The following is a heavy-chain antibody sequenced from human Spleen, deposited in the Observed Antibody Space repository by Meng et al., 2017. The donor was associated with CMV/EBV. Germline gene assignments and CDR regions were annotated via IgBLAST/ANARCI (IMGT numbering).Heavy chain of an antibody. CDR1: GFFVRSNY. Sequence: LTLTCTVSGFFVRSNYMSWVRQAPGKGLEWVSVIYSDDTTYYADSVKGRFTIFRDNSKNTLYLQMNSLRAGDTAVYYCATIFESRGYYYYGMDLWGQGTTVTVSS. D-gene: IGHD2/OR15-2a*01. V-gene: IGHV3-53*01. J-gene: IGHJ6*02. CDR2: IYSDDTT. CDR3: ATIFESRGYYYYGMDL.